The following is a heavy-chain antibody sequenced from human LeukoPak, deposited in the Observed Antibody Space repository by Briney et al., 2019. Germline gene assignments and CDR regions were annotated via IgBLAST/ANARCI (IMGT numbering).Heavy chain of an antibody. D-gene: IGHD5-18*01. CDR2: IYSGGST. Sequence: GGSLRLSCAASGFTVSSNYMSWVRQAPGKGLEWVSVIYSGGSTYYADSVKGRFTISRDNSKNTLYLQMNSLRAEDTAVYYCAKGGYSYGFVYYYMDFGGKGPTVTVS. J-gene: IGHJ6*03. CDR3: AKGGYSYGFVYYYMDF. V-gene: IGHV3-53*01. CDR1: GFTVSSNY.